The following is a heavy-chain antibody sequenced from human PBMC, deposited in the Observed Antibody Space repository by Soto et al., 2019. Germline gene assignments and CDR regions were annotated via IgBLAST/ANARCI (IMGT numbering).Heavy chain of an antibody. CDR2: IYATGTT. CDR3: VRDGTKTLRDWFDP. Sequence: SETLSLTCTVSGASIRGFYCSWSRKSAGKGLEWIGRIYATGTTDYNPSLKSRVMMSVDTSKKQFSLKLRSVAAADTAVYYCVRDGTKTLRDWFDPWGQGISVTVSS. CDR1: GASIRGFY. D-gene: IGHD1-1*01. V-gene: IGHV4-4*07. J-gene: IGHJ5*02.